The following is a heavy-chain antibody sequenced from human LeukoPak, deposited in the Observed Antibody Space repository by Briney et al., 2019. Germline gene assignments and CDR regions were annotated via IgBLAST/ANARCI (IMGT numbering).Heavy chain of an antibody. D-gene: IGHD6-19*01. CDR1: GGSSSSSNW. V-gene: IGHV4-4*02. CDR2: IYHSGST. Sequence: SVTLSLTCAVSGGSSSSSNWWSWVRQPPGKGLGWIGEIYHSGSTNYNPSLKSRVTISVDKSKNQFSLKLSSVTAADTAVYYCARDGRGYSSGWYYFDYWGQGTLVTVSS. J-gene: IGHJ4*02. CDR3: ARDGRGYSSGWYYFDY.